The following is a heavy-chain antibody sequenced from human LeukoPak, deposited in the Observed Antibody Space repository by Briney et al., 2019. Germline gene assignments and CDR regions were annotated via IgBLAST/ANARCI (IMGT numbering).Heavy chain of an antibody. J-gene: IGHJ4*02. CDR2: ISSSSRYI. CDR1: RFSFSTWS. Sequence: GGSLRLSCAASRFSFSTWSVNWVRQAPGKGLEWVSSISSSSRYIYYADSVKGRFTISRDNAKNSLSLQMNSLRAEDTAVYYCARENHGSFDYWGQGTLVTVSS. CDR3: ARENHGSFDY. V-gene: IGHV3-21*01. D-gene: IGHD1-14*01.